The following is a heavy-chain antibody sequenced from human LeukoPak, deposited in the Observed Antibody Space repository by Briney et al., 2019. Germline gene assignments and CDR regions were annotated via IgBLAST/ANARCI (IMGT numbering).Heavy chain of an antibody. CDR1: GYTFTSYD. CDR3: ARSPRWLVRLFDY. Sequence: ASVKVSCKASGYTFTSYDINWVRQATGQGLEWMGWMNPNSGNTGYAQKFQGRVTITRNTSISTAYMELSSLRSEDTAVYYCARSPRWLVRLFDYWGQGTLVTVSS. CDR2: MNPNSGNT. V-gene: IGHV1-8*03. D-gene: IGHD6-19*01. J-gene: IGHJ4*02.